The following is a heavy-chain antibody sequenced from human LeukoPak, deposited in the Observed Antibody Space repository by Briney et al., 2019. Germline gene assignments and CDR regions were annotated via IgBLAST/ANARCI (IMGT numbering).Heavy chain of an antibody. CDR1: GGSISSYY. D-gene: IGHD1-26*01. J-gene: IGHJ4*02. V-gene: IGHV4-4*07. Sequence: SETLSLTCTVSGGSISSYYWSWIRQPAGKGLEWIGRIYTNGSTNYNPSLKSRVTMSVDTSKNQFSLKLSSVTAADTAVYYCARDGGSYFGSPNFDYWGQGTLVTVSS. CDR2: IYTNGST. CDR3: ARDGGSYFGSPNFDY.